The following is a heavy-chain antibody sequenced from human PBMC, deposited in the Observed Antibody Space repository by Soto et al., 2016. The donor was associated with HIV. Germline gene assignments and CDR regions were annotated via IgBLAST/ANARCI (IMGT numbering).Heavy chain of an antibody. V-gene: IGHV3-23*01. CDR3: AKGGVLWSTTSADYFDY. D-gene: IGHD2-21*01. J-gene: IGHJ4*02. CDR1: GFTFSSYA. CDR2: ISGSGGST. Sequence: EVQLLESGGGLVQPGGSLRLSCAASGFTFSSYAMSWVRQAPGKGLEWVSAISGSGGSTYYADSVKGRFTISRDNSKNTLYLQMNSLRAEDTAVYYCAKGGVLWSTTSADYFDYWGQGTLVTVSS.